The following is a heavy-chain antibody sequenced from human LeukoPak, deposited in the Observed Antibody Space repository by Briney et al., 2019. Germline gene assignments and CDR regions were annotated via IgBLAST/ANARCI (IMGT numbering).Heavy chain of an antibody. J-gene: IGHJ4*02. CDR2: IYISGST. Sequence: PSETLSLTCTVSGGSISSYYWSWIRQPAGKGLEWIGRIYISGSTNYNPSLKSRVTMSVDTSKTQFSLKLSSVTAADTAVYYCARGRLVGAQSDYWGQGTLVTVPS. CDR1: GGSISSYY. CDR3: ARGRLVGAQSDY. D-gene: IGHD1-26*01. V-gene: IGHV4-4*07.